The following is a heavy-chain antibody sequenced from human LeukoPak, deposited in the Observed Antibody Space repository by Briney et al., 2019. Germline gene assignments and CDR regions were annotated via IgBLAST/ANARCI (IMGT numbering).Heavy chain of an antibody. Sequence: SETLSLTCTVSGGSISSSSYYWGWIRQPPGKGLVWIGSIYYSGSTWSSLKSRVTISIDTSKNKFSLKLSSVTAADTAVYYCARAGYSYGYVDYWGQGTLVTVSS. CDR2: IYYSGST. CDR1: GGSISSSSYY. D-gene: IGHD5-18*01. CDR3: ARAGYSYGYVDY. V-gene: IGHV4-39*07. J-gene: IGHJ4*02.